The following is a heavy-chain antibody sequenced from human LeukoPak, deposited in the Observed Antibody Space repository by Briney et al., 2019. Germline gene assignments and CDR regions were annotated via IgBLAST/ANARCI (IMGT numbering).Heavy chain of an antibody. D-gene: IGHD4-23*01. CDR3: ARWVVTPRLHFDY. Sequence: PSETLSLTCAVSGGSISSGGYSWSWIRQPPGKGLEWIGYIYHSGSTYYNPSLKSRVTISVDRSKNQFSLKLSSVTAADTAVYYCARWVVTPRLHFDYWGQGTLVTVSS. CDR2: IYHSGST. J-gene: IGHJ4*02. CDR1: GGSISSGGYS. V-gene: IGHV4-30-2*01.